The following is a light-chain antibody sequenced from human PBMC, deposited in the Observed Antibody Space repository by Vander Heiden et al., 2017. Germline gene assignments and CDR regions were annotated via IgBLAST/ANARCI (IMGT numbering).Light chain of an antibody. CDR2: AAS. Sequence: VNITCRASQSMSSYLNWYQQRPGKAPKLLIYAASSLQSGVPSRFSGSGSGTDFTLTISSVQPEDVAVYYCLQSYSIRLTFGGGTKVEIK. CDR3: LQSYSIRLT. CDR1: QSMSSY. V-gene: IGKV1-39*01. J-gene: IGKJ4*01.